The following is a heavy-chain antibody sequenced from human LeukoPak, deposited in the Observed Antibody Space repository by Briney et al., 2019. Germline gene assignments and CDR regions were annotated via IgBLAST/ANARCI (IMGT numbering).Heavy chain of an antibody. V-gene: IGHV3-66*04. CDR3: ARLAVAYFDY. J-gene: IGHJ4*02. CDR1: GFTVSGKY. D-gene: IGHD6-19*01. Sequence: TGGSLGLSCAAAGFTVSGKYMSWVGQAPGKGLEWVSVIYSGGTTYYPDSVKGRFTISRDNSKNTLYLQMNDLRAEDTAVYYCARLAVAYFDYWGQGTLVTVSS. CDR2: IYSGGTT.